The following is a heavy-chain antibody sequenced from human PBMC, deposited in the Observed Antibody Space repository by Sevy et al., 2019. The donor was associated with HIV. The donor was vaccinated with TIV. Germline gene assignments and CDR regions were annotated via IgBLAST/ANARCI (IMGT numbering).Heavy chain of an antibody. CDR2: IYYSGST. D-gene: IGHD3-16*02. CDR3: VRADYVWGSYRLDY. CDR1: GGSISSCGYY. J-gene: IGHJ4*02. Sequence: SETLSLTCTVSGGSISSCGYYWSWIRQHPGKGLEWIGYIYYSGSTYYNPSLKSRVTISVDTSKNQFSLKLSSVTAADTAVYYCVRADYVWGSYRLDYWGQGTLVTVSS. V-gene: IGHV4-31*03.